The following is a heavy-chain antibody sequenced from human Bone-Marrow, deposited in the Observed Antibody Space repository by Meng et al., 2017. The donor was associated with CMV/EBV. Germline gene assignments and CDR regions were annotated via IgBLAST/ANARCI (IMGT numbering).Heavy chain of an antibody. Sequence: GESLKISCAASGFTFSDYYMSWIRQAPGKGLEWVSYISSSGSTIYYADSVKGRFTISRDNAKNSLYLQMNSLRAEDTAVYYCARAVQHCSSTSCYPRFDYWGQGTLVTVSS. CDR1: GFTFSDYY. CDR2: ISSSGSTI. J-gene: IGHJ4*02. D-gene: IGHD2-2*01. V-gene: IGHV3-11*04. CDR3: ARAVQHCSSTSCYPRFDY.